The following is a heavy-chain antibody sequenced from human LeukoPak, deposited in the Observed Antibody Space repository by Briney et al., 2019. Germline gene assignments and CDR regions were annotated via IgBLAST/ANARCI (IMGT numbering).Heavy chain of an antibody. CDR3: ARAFYYGFLSGYYTFDY. CDR2: INAYNGST. Sequence: ASVKVSCKASGYTFTRSGITWVRQASGQGLEWMGWINAYNGSTNYAQNFQGRVIITTDPSTNTAYMELRSLRSDDTAVFYCARAFYYGFLSGYYTFDYWGPGTLVTVSS. CDR1: GYTFTRSG. V-gene: IGHV1-18*01. D-gene: IGHD3-3*01. J-gene: IGHJ4*02.